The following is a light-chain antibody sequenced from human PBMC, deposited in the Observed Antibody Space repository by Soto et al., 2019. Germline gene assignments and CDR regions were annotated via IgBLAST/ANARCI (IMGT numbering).Light chain of an antibody. Sequence: IVLTQSPGTLSLSPGERATLSCRASQSVSSSYLAWYQQKPGQAPRRLIYGAASRATGIPDRFSGSGSGTDFTLTISRLEPRDFAVYYCQQYVTSPPGTFGQGTKVDIK. J-gene: IGKJ1*01. CDR1: QSVSSSY. CDR3: QQYVTSPPGT. CDR2: GAA. V-gene: IGKV3-20*01.